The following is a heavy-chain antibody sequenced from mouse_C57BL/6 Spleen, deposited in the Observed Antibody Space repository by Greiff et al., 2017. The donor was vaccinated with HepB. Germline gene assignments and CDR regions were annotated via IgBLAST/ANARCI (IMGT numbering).Heavy chain of an antibody. Sequence: EVQGVESGGGLVKPGGSLKLSCAASGFTFSSYAMSWVRQTPEKRLEWVATISDGGSYTYYPDNVKGRFTISRDNAKNNLYLQMSHLKSEDTAMYYCERDGAYYSNYGWFAYWGQGTLVTVSA. J-gene: IGHJ3*01. CDR2: ISDGGSYT. D-gene: IGHD2-5*01. CDR1: GFTFSSYA. CDR3: ERDGAYYSNYGWFAY. V-gene: IGHV5-4*01.